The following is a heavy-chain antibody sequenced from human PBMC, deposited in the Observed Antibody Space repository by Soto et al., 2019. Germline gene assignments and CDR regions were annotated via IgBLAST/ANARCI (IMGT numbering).Heavy chain of an antibody. CDR3: ARDGLLIRQQLAWAFDI. Sequence: QVQLVQSGAEVKKPGASVKVSCKASGYTFTGYYMHWVRQAPGQGLEWMGWINPNSGGTNYAQKFQGWVTMTRDTSISTAYMELSRLRSDDTAVYYCARDGLLIRQQLAWAFDIWGQGTMVTVSS. CDR2: INPNSGGT. J-gene: IGHJ3*02. D-gene: IGHD6-13*01. CDR1: GYTFTGYY. V-gene: IGHV1-2*04.